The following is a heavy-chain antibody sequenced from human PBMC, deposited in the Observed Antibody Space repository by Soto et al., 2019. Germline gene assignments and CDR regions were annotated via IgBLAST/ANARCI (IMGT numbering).Heavy chain of an antibody. V-gene: IGHV3-48*03. CDR3: ATHSGYDRDY. Sequence: EVQLVVSGGGLVRPGGSLRLSCAASGFTFRSYETNWVRQAPGKGLEWVAYITSGGDTLYYADSVKGRITISRDNAKNSLFLQMNSLRAEDTAVYYCATHSGYDRDYWGQGTLVTVSS. J-gene: IGHJ4*02. D-gene: IGHD5-12*01. CDR2: ITSGGDTL. CDR1: GFTFRSYE.